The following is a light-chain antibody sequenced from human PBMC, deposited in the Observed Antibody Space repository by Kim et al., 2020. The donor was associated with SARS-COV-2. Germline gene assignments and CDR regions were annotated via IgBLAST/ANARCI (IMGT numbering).Light chain of an antibody. J-gene: IGLJ1*01. CDR2: YDR. Sequence: APGKTARITWGGDNIGNKNGHWYQQKPGQAPVLVIYYDRDRPSGIPERFSGSNSGNTATLTISRVEAGDEADYYCQVWDSSNDHYVFGTGTKVTVL. CDR3: QVWDSSNDHYV. CDR1: NIGNKN. V-gene: IGLV3-21*04.